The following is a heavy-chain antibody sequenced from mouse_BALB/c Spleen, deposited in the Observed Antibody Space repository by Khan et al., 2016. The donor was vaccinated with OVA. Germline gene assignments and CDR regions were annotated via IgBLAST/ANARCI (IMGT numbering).Heavy chain of an antibody. Sequence: VQLQESGPGLVAPSQSLSITCTVSGFSLTSYGVHWVRQPPGKGLEWLGIIWTGGSTNYNSAPISRLITSKDNSKSQVFLKMTSLQTDDTGMYYCARDTAATPYWGQGTLVTVSA. D-gene: IGHD1-2*01. J-gene: IGHJ3*01. CDR2: IWTGGST. V-gene: IGHV2-9*02. CDR3: ARDTAATPY. CDR1: GFSLTSYG.